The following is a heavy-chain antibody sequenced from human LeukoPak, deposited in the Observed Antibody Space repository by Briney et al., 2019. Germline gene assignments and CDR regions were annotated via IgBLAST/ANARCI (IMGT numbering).Heavy chain of an antibody. D-gene: IGHD1-26*01. Sequence: PGGSLRLSCAASGFTFSSYSMNWVRQAPGKGLEWVSSISPSSGDSYYADSVRGRFTISRDNAKNSLYLQMNSLRAEDTAVYYCAREIGGGLHYFHSWGQGTPVTVSS. CDR3: AREIGGGLHYFHS. CDR1: GFTFSSYS. V-gene: IGHV3-21*01. J-gene: IGHJ4*02. CDR2: ISPSSGDS.